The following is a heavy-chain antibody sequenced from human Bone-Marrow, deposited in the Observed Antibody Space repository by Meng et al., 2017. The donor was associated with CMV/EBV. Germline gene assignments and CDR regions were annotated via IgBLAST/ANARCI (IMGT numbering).Heavy chain of an antibody. V-gene: IGHV4-59*01. J-gene: IGHJ4*02. CDR3: ARDPATGPRGDYFDS. CDR1: GGFTSNFY. D-gene: IGHD3-16*01. Sequence: SETLSLTCTVSGGFTSNFYWSWIRQPPGKGLEWIGFGNYRGSTNYNPSLKSRTTISVNTSKNQFSLRLSSVTAADTAVYFCARDPATGPRGDYFDSWDQGTLVTVSS. CDR2: GNYRGST.